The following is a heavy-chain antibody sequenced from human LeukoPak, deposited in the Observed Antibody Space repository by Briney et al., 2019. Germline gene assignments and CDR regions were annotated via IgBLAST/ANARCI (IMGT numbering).Heavy chain of an antibody. Sequence: KSGGSLRLSCAASGFTFSDYYMSWIRQAPGKGLEWVSYISTSGSMIYYADSVKGRFTISRDNARNSVYLQMNSLRAEDTAVYYCARVGRAITAAGFGAFDIWGQGTKVTVSS. CDR3: ARVGRAITAAGFGAFDI. D-gene: IGHD6-13*01. V-gene: IGHV3-11*01. CDR2: ISTSGSMI. J-gene: IGHJ3*02. CDR1: GFTFSDYY.